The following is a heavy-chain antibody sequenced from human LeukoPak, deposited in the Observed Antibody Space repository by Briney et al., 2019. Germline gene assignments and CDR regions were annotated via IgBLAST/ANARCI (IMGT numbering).Heavy chain of an antibody. Sequence: PGGSLRLSCAASDFTFSTCSMNWVRQAPGKGLEWVSSISGSSDYIYYADSVKGRFTISRDNAKSSLYLQMNSLRAEDTAVYYCATDVWGVVDQFDYWGQGALVTVSS. CDR1: DFTFSTCS. D-gene: IGHD3-10*02. CDR3: ATDVWGVVDQFDY. J-gene: IGHJ4*02. V-gene: IGHV3-21*01. CDR2: ISGSSDYI.